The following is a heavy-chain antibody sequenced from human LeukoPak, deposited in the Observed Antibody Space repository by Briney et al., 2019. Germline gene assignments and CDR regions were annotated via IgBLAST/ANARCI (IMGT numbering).Heavy chain of an antibody. V-gene: IGHV4-39*07. CDR3: ARAYGYYYYYMDV. Sequence: SETLSLTCTVSGGSISTSNYYWGWIRQPPGKGLEWIGNIFYSGSTYYSPSLKSRVTISVDTSKNQFSLKLSSVTAADTAVYYCARAYGYYYYYMDVWGKGTTVTVSS. D-gene: IGHD3-10*01. CDR1: GGSISTSNYY. CDR2: IFYSGST. J-gene: IGHJ6*03.